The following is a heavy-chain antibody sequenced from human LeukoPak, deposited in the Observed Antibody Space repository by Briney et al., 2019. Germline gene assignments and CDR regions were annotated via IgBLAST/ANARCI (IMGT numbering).Heavy chain of an antibody. D-gene: IGHD6-13*01. V-gene: IGHV1-69*13. J-gene: IGHJ4*02. Sequence: SVKVSCKASGGTFSGYAISWVRQAPGQGLEWMGGIIPIFGTANYAQKFQGRVTITADEPTSTAYMELSSLRSEDTAVYYCARGSSSSWYYFDYWGQGTLVTVSS. CDR3: ARGSSSSWYYFDY. CDR2: IIPIFGTA. CDR1: GGTFSGYA.